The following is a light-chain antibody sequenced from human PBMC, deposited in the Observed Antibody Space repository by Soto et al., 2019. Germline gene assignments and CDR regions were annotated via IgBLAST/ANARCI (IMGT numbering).Light chain of an antibody. CDR2: KAS. V-gene: IGKV1-5*03. Sequence: DIQMTQSPSTLSASVGDRVTITCRASQTISSWLAWYQQKPGKAPKLLIFKASSLQTGVPSKFSGSGSGTEFTLTITGLQPDDFATYYCQQHNDYTAVTFGQGTKVDIK. J-gene: IGKJ2*01. CDR3: QQHNDYTAVT. CDR1: QTISSW.